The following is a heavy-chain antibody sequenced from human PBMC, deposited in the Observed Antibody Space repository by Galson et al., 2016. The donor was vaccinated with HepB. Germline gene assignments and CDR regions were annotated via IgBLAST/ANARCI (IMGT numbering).Heavy chain of an antibody. V-gene: IGHV4-34*12. J-gene: IGHJ6*02. D-gene: IGHD2-2*01. CDR1: GGTFSGYF. CDR2: IIHSGTT. Sequence: SETLSLTCAVYGGTFSGYFWSWVRRPPGKGLEWIGEIIHSGTTNYNPSLKSRVTISVDTSKNQFSLRISSVTAADTAVYYCERARYQLLDDRQSHYYYGMDVWGQGTRVTVPS. CDR3: ERARYQLLDDRQSHYYYGMDV.